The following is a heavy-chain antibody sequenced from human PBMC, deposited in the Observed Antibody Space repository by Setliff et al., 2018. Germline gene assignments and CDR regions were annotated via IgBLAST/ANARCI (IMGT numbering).Heavy chain of an antibody. J-gene: IGHJ4*02. CDR2: IKSSREGATS. CDR1: GITFINAW. V-gene: IGHV3-15*05. Sequence: LRLSCSVSGITFINAWMTWVRQAPGKGPEWVGRIKSSREGATSDYGAPAKGRFTISRDNAKNTLYLQMNSLRADDTAVYYCARSRPGPYFDYWGQGTLVTVSS. CDR3: ARSRPGPYFDY.